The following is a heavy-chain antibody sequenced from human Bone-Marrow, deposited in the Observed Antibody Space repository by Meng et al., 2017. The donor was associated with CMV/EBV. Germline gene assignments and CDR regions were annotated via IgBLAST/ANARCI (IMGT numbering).Heavy chain of an antibody. CDR3: VREGQGPGSAMDV. J-gene: IGHJ6*02. CDR1: GFTFDHYA. D-gene: IGHD6-19*01. Sequence: GESLKISCVASGFTFDHYAMTWVRQSPGKGLEWVSSVSGSGGSTYYADAVKGRFTISRDSSKIMVYVQVNSLRVEDTAVYYCVREGQGPGSAMDVWGQGTMVTVSS. V-gene: IGHV3-23*01. CDR2: VSGSGGST.